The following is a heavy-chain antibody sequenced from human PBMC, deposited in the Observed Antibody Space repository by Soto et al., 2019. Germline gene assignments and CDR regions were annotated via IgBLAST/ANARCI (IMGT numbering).Heavy chain of an antibody. J-gene: IGHJ4*02. Sequence: SETLSLTCAVYGGSFSGYYWSWIRQPPGKGLERIGEINHSGSTNYNPSLKSRVTISVDTSKNQFSLKLSSVTAADTAVYYCARRFITMVRGVRAHYFDYWGQGTLVTVSS. CDR1: GGSFSGYY. CDR3: ARRFITMVRGVRAHYFDY. D-gene: IGHD3-10*01. V-gene: IGHV4-34*01. CDR2: INHSGST.